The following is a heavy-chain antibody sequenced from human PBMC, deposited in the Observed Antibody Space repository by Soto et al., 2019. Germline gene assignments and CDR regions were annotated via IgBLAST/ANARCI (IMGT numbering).Heavy chain of an antibody. CDR2: INHSGST. D-gene: IGHD3-3*01. CDR1: GGSFSCYY. V-gene: IGHV4-34*01. Sequence: PSETLSLTCPVYGGSFSCYYWSWIRQPPGKGLEWIGEINHSGSTNYNPSLKSRVTISVDTSKNQFSLKLSSVTAADTAVYYCARGWXATFGVVPFPRNYGMDVWGQGTTVTVSS. CDR3: ARGWXATFGVVPFPRNYGMDV. J-gene: IGHJ6*02.